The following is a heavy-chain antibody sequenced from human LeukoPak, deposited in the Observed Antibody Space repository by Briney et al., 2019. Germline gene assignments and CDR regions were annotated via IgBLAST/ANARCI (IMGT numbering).Heavy chain of an antibody. Sequence: GGSLRLSCAASGFTFSSYAMHWVRQAPGRGLEYVSAISSNGGSTYYANSVKGRFTISRDNSKNTLYLQMGSVRAEDMAVYYCARSASMTTVTTGWFDPWGQGTLVTVSS. CDR2: ISSNGGST. CDR3: ARSASMTTVTTGWFDP. J-gene: IGHJ5*02. V-gene: IGHV3-64*01. D-gene: IGHD4-17*01. CDR1: GFTFSSYA.